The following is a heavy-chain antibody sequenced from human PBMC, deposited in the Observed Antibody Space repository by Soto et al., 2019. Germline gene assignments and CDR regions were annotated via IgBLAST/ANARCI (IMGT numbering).Heavy chain of an antibody. Sequence: GESLKISCNCSGYSFTSYWIGWVRQMPGKGLEWMGIIYPGDSDTRYSPSFQGQVTISADKSISTAYLQWSSLKASDTAMYYCARRSSGYYYGYYYGMDVWGQGTTVTVSS. J-gene: IGHJ6*02. CDR3: ARRSSGYYYGYYYGMDV. D-gene: IGHD3-22*01. CDR2: IYPGDSDT. CDR1: GYSFTSYW. V-gene: IGHV5-51*01.